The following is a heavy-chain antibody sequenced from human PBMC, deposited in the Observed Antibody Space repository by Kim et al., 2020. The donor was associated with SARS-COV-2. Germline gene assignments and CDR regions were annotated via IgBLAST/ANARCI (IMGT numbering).Heavy chain of an antibody. CDR2: IYHSGST. J-gene: IGHJ5*02. CDR3: ASNMITFGGVQIGFDP. D-gene: IGHD3-16*01. CDR1: GGSISSSNW. Sequence: SETLSLTCAVSGGSISSSNWWSWVRQPPGKGLEWIGEIYHSGSTNYNPSLKSRVTISVDKSKNQFSLKLSSVTAADTAVYYCASNMITFGGVQIGFDPWGQGTLVTVSS. V-gene: IGHV4-4*02.